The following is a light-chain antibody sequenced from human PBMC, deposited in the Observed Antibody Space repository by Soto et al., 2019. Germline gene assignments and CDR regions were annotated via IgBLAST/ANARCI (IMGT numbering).Light chain of an antibody. V-gene: IGLV2-14*01. CDR1: SSDVGGYNY. J-gene: IGLJ2*01. CDR2: DVS. CDR3: SSYTSSSTV. Sequence: QSALTQPASVSGSPGQSITISCTGTSSDVGGYNYVSWYQQHPGKAPKLMIYDVSNRPSGVSNRFSGSKSGNTASLTISGLQAEDEADYYCSSYTSSSTVFGGGTQLTLL.